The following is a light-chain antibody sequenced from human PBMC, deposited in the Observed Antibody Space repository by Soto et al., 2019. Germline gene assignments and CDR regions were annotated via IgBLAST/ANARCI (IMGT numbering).Light chain of an antibody. V-gene: IGKV3-15*01. J-gene: IGKJ4*01. CDR2: DTS. CDR3: QQYNDRPPLT. CDR1: QSVNNN. Sequence: EVVMTQSPALVSVSPGERVTLSCRASQSVNNNLAWYQQQPGQAPRLLIYDTSSRATGVPARFSGSGSGTEFTLTISSLKAEDFAVYYCQQYNDRPPLTFGGGTKVDIK.